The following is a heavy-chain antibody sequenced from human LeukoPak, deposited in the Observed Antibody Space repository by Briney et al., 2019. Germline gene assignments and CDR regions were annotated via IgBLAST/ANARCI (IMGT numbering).Heavy chain of an antibody. CDR1: GYTFTSYG. J-gene: IGHJ6*03. V-gene: IGHV1-18*01. D-gene: IGHD1-1*01. CDR3: ARYRHGTPLRYYYYYMDV. CDR2: ISAYNGNT. Sequence: GASVKVSCKASGYTFTSYGISWVRQAPGQGLEWMGWISAYNGNTNYAQKLQGRVTMTTDTSTSTAYMELRSLRSDDTAVYYCARYRHGTPLRYYYYYMDVWGKGTTVTVSS.